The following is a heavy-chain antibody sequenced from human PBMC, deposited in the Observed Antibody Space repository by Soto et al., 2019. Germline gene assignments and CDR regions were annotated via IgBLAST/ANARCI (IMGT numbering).Heavy chain of an antibody. V-gene: IGHV4-31*03. D-gene: IGHD2-21*01. Sequence: QVQLQESGPGLVKPSQTLSLTCTVSGDSISSGAYYWSWIRQHPGKGLEWIGYISYSGSTSYNPSLKSRVTISVDTSKNQFSLRLSSVTAADTAVYYCARDLYIPGGMDVWGQGTTVTVSS. CDR2: ISYSGST. CDR1: GDSISSGAYY. CDR3: ARDLYIPGGMDV. J-gene: IGHJ6*02.